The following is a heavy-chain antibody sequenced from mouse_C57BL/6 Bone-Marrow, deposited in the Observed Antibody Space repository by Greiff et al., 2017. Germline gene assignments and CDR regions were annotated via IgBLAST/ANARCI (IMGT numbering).Heavy chain of an antibody. D-gene: IGHD2-4*01. CDR1: GFTFSSYA. CDR2: ISDGGSYT. J-gene: IGHJ1*03. CDR3: ARDPRYDFYWYFDV. Sequence: EVQLVESGGGLVKPGGSLKLSCAASGFTFSSYAMSWVRQTPEKRLEWVATISDGGSYTYYPDNVKGRFTISRDNAKNNLYLQMSHLKSEDTAMYYCARDPRYDFYWYFDVWGTGTTVTVSS. V-gene: IGHV5-4*01.